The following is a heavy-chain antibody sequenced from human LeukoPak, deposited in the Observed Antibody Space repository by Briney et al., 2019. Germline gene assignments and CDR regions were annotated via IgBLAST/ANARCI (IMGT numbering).Heavy chain of an antibody. CDR3: ARRLERRISYYYYGMDV. J-gene: IGHJ6*04. V-gene: IGHV3-33*01. CDR2: IWYDGSNK. D-gene: IGHD1-1*01. Sequence: GRSLRFSCAASGFTFSSYGMHWVRQAPGKGLEWVAVIWYDGSNKYYADSVKGRFTISRDNSKNTLYLQMNSLRAEDTAVYYCARRLERRISYYYYGMDVWGKGTTVTVSS. CDR1: GFTFSSYG.